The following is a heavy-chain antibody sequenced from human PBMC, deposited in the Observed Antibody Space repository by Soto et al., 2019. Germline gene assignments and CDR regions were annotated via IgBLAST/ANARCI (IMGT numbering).Heavy chain of an antibody. CDR2: INIGSGNT. CDR1: GYAFSSYA. J-gene: IGHJ6*02. CDR3: ARDGGDCGYRLIYYYYIGMDV. Sequence: QVQLVQAGAEEKKPWASVKVSCKASGYAFSSYAMHWVRQAPGQRLEWMGWINIGSGNTEYSQNFQDRITITRDTSASTVYMGLSSLRSEDTDVYYCARDGGDCGYRLIYYYYIGMDVWGQGTTVSVSS. V-gene: IGHV1-3*05. D-gene: IGHD2-21*02.